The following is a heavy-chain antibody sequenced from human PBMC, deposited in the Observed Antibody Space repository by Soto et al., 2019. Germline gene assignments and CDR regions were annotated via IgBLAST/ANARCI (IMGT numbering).Heavy chain of an antibody. D-gene: IGHD6-13*01. CDR1: GGTFSSYT. CDR2: IIPILDIA. V-gene: IGHV1-69*08. CDR3: AREAPGSSGYFDY. J-gene: IGHJ4*02. Sequence: QVQLVQSGAEVKKPGSSVKVSCKASGGTFSSYTISWVRPAPGPGLEWLGRIIPILDIANYEQKFQGRVTIIADKFTSTAYMALSSLRSEDTAVYYCAREAPGSSGYFDYWGQGTLVTVSS.